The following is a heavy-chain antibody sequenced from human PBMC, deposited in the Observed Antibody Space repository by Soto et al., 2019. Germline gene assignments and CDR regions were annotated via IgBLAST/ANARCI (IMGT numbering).Heavy chain of an antibody. CDR3: ARDLQAGTDNVNWFAP. V-gene: IGHV3-30*04. J-gene: IGHJ5*02. CDR1: GFSINRSA. Sequence: QVQLVESGGGVVQPGRSLRLSCAASGFSINRSAMHWVRQAPGKGLEWVAVIAYDGSNRWDADSAKGRFTISRDNSKNTVYLQMSSLRGEDTAVYYCARDLQAGTDNVNWFAPWGQGTLVTVSS. CDR2: IAYDGSNR. D-gene: IGHD1-1*01.